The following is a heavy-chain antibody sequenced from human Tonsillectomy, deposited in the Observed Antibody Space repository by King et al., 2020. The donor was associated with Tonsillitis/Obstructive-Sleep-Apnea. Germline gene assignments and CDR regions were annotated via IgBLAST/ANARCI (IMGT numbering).Heavy chain of an antibody. V-gene: IGHV1-2*02. Sequence: QLVQSGAEVKKPGASVKVSCKASGYTFIGYYMHWVRQAPGQGLEWMGWINPNSGGTNYAQKFQGRVTMTRDTSITTAYMELGRLRSDDTAVYYCASLGDSSSLSRWFDPWGQGTRVTVSS. J-gene: IGHJ5*02. CDR3: ASLGDSSSLSRWFDP. CDR1: GYTFIGYY. CDR2: INPNSGGT. D-gene: IGHD6-6*01.